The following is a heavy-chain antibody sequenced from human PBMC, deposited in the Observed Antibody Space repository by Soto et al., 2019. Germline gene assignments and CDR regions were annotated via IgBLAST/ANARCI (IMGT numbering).Heavy chain of an antibody. V-gene: IGHV3-23*01. D-gene: IGHD2-21*01. J-gene: IGHJ3*02. CDR2: ISADGDRK. CDR1: TYNIANYA. Sequence: EGQLLESGGGSRQPGESLRLACVASTYNIANYAVNWVRQAPGKGPEWVSAISADGDRKYYEESLKGRFTISKDGSKNVVYLEVKSLTTEDTAVYYWARRAYFFDGTGSQGFDIWGQGTLVTVSS. CDR3: ARRAYFFDGTGSQGFDI.